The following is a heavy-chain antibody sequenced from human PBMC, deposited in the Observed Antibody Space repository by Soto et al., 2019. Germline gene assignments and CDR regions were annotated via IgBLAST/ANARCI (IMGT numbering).Heavy chain of an antibody. J-gene: IGHJ4*02. V-gene: IGHV4-39*01. CDR3: ARHPRDDYNYGESGIFDY. D-gene: IGHD4-4*01. Sequence: QLQLQESGPGLVKPSETLSLTCSVSGGSISSRTFWWAWIRQPPGKGLEWIGDMYYSGSSYSSPSLKSRVTLSVDTSKNQLSLKLNSLTAADTAVYYCARHPRDDYNYGESGIFDYWGQGTLVTVSS. CDR1: GGSISSRTFW. CDR2: MYYSGSS.